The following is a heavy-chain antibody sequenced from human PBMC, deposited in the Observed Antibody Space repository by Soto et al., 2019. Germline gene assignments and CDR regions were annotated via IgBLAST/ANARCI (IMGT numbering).Heavy chain of an antibody. CDR3: ARDRYYGSGTYYNFYSGMDV. Sequence: ASVKVSCKASGYTFTSNAMHWVRQAPGQRLEWMGWINAGNGDTKYSQKFQGRVTITRDRSASTAYMELSSLRSEDTAVYYCARDRYYGSGTYYNFYSGMDVWGQGTTVTVSS. J-gene: IGHJ6*02. CDR2: INAGNGDT. CDR1: GYTFTSNA. V-gene: IGHV1-3*01. D-gene: IGHD3-10*01.